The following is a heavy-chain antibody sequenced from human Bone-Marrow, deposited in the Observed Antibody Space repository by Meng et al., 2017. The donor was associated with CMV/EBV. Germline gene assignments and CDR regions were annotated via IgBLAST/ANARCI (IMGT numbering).Heavy chain of an antibody. J-gene: IGHJ4*02. CDR3: ARDLGTVAPGY. CDR1: GGSNSSNNW. D-gene: IGHD4-23*01. V-gene: IGHV4-4*02. CDR2: IYQSGST. Sequence: QVQLQESGPGLVKPSGTLSLTCAVSGGSNSSNNWWSWVRQHPGKGLEWVGEIYQSGSTNYNPSLESRVTISVDKSKNQLSLKLNSVTAADTAVYYCARDLGTVAPGYWGQGTLVTVSS.